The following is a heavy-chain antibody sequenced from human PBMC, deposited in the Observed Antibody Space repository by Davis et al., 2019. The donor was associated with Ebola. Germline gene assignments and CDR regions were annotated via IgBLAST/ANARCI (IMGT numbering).Heavy chain of an antibody. CDR2: IKQDGSEK. D-gene: IGHD3-9*01. CDR1: GFTFSSYW. Sequence: PGGSLRLSCAASGFTFSSYWMSWVRQAPGKGLEWVANIKQDGSEKYYVDSVKGRFTISRDNAKNSLYLQMNSLRAEDTAVYYCARLVGYFDWLLPDHFDYWGQGTLVTVSS. CDR3: ARLVGYFDWLLPDHFDY. V-gene: IGHV3-7*01. J-gene: IGHJ4*02.